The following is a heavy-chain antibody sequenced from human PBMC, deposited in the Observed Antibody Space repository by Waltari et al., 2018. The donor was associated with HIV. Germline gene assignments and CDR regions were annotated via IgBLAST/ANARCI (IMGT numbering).Heavy chain of an antibody. J-gene: IGHJ5*02. CDR1: GGSFSGYY. Sequence: QVQLQQWGAGLLKPSETLSLTCAVYGGSFSGYYWSWIRQPPGKGLEWIGEINHSGSTNYNPSLKSRVTISVDTSKNQFSLKLSSVTAADTAVYYCARAGIQPRWNWFDPWGQGTLVTVSS. CDR3: ARAGIQPRWNWFDP. V-gene: IGHV4-34*01. D-gene: IGHD5-18*01. CDR2: INHSGST.